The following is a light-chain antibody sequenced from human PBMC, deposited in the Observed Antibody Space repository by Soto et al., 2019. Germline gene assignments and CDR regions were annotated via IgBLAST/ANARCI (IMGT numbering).Light chain of an antibody. J-gene: IGLJ1*01. CDR1: RSNIGSNT. Sequence: QYVLTQPPSASGAPGQRVTISCSGSRSNIGSNTVNWYQQLPGTAPKLLIYSHNQRPSGVPDRFSVSKSGTSASLAISGLQSEDEADYYCATWDDNLGGYVFGTGTKLTVL. CDR3: ATWDDNLGGYV. CDR2: SHN. V-gene: IGLV1-44*01.